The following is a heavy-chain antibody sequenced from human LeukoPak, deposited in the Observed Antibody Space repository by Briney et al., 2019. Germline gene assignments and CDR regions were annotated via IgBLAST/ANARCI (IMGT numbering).Heavy chain of an antibody. CDR3: ASMRNYCSSTSCHLAFDY. Sequence: SETLSLTCTVSGGSISSSSYYWGWIRQPPGKGLEWIGSIYYSGSTYYNPSLKSRVTISVDTSKNQFSLKLSSVTAADTAVYYCASMRNYCSSTSCHLAFDYWGQGTLVTVSS. CDR2: IYYSGST. D-gene: IGHD2-2*01. V-gene: IGHV4-39*07. CDR1: GGSISSSSYY. J-gene: IGHJ4*02.